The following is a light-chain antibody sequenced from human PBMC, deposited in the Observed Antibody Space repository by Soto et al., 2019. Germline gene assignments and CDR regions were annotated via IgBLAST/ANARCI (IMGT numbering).Light chain of an antibody. CDR2: DVS. Sequence: QSVLTQPASVSGSPGQSITISRTGTSSDVGGYNYVSWYQQHPGKAPKLMIYDVSDRPSGVSNRFSGSKSGNTASLTISGLQAEDEADYFCSSYTSSSTPFVFGTGTRSPS. V-gene: IGLV2-14*03. J-gene: IGLJ1*01. CDR1: SSDVGGYNY. CDR3: SSYTSSSTPFV.